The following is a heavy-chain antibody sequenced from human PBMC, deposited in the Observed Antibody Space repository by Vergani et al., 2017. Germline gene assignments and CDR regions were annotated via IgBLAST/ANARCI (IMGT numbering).Heavy chain of an antibody. CDR2: ISGSGGST. J-gene: IGHJ4*02. Sequence: EVQLLESGGVLVQPGGSLRLSCAASGFTFFTYAMSWVRQAPGKGLEWVSAISGSGGSTYFADSVKGRFTISRDNSKNTLYLQMNSLRAEDTAVYYCARDVTGDRGNDYWGQGTLVTVSS. CDR1: GFTFFTYA. D-gene: IGHD3-10*01. V-gene: IGHV3-23*01. CDR3: ARDVTGDRGNDY.